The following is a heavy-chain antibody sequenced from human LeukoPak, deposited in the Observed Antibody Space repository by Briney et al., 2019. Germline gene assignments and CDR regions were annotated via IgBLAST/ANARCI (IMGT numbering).Heavy chain of an antibody. CDR2: INPSGGST. Sequence: ASVKVSCKASGYTFTSYYMHWVRQAPGQGLEWMGIINPSGGSTSYAQKFQGRVTMTRDTSTSTVYMELSSLRSEDTAVYYCARSILEWLYYYYGMDVWGQGTTVTVSS. D-gene: IGHD3-3*01. CDR1: GYTFTSYY. CDR3: ARSILEWLYYYYGMDV. J-gene: IGHJ6*02. V-gene: IGHV1-46*01.